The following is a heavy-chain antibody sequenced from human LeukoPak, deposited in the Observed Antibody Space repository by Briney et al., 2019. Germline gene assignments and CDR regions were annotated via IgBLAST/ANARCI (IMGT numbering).Heavy chain of an antibody. V-gene: IGHV4-39*01. CDR2: IYYSGST. Sequence: PSETPSLTCTVSGGSISSSSYYWGWIRQPPGKGLEWIGSIYYSGSTYYNPSLKSRVTISVDTSKNQFSLKLSSVTAADTAVYYCARQVTVGSFFDYWGQGTLVTVSS. CDR1: GGSISSSSYY. J-gene: IGHJ4*02. D-gene: IGHD2-21*02. CDR3: ARQVTVGSFFDY.